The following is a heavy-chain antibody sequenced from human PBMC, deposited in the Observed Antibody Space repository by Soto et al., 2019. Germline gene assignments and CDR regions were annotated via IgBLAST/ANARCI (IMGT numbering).Heavy chain of an antibody. CDR1: GGTISSYA. CDR2: TIPFFDAP. CDR3: ARGLSADY. Sequence: QVQLVQSGAEVKKPGSSVKVSCKASGGTISSYAINWVRQAPGQGLEWMGATIPFFDAPKFAQKFQGRVTITADKSTNTAYMELSSLRSEATAIYYCARGLSADYWGQGTLVTVSS. D-gene: IGHD3-10*01. V-gene: IGHV1-69*06. J-gene: IGHJ4*02.